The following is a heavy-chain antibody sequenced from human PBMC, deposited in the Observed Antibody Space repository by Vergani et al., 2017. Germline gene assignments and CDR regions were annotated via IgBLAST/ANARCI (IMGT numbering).Heavy chain of an antibody. CDR2: IYTSGST. Sequence: QVQLQESGPGLVKPSETLSLTCTVSNDSVSNTFYYWGWIRQTPGKGLEWIGSIYTSGSTNYNPSLKSRVTISVDTSKNQFSLKLSSVTAADTAVYYCAREVVVPAATYYYYYGMDVWGQGTTVTVSS. J-gene: IGHJ6*02. CDR3: AREVVVPAATYYYYYGMDV. V-gene: IGHV4-39*07. CDR1: NDSVSNTFYY. D-gene: IGHD2-2*01.